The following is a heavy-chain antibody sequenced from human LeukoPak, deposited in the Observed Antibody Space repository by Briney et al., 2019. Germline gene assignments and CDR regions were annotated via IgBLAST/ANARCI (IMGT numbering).Heavy chain of an antibody. CDR1: GFTFSSYA. J-gene: IGHJ6*02. Sequence: GGSLRLSCAASGFTFSSYAMSWARQAPGKGLEWVSAISGSGGSTYYADSVKGRFTISRDNSKNTLYLQMNSLRAEDTAVYYCAKDQGVAIFGVVIPNYGMDVWGQGTTVTVSS. D-gene: IGHD3-3*01. CDR3: AKDQGVAIFGVVIPNYGMDV. V-gene: IGHV3-23*01. CDR2: ISGSGGST.